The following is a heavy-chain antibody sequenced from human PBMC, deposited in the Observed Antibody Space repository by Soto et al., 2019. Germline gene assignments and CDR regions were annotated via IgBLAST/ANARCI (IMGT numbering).Heavy chain of an antibody. CDR2: MHHIGST. CDR1: GGSITNNNW. Sequence: PSETLSLTCDVSGGSITNNNWWSWVRQPPGEGLEWIGEMHHIGSTNYNPSLKSRVTMSVDTSKNQFFMKLTPVTAADTAVYYCTKNSAYALDYWGQGTLVTVSS. CDR3: TKNSAYALDY. V-gene: IGHV4-4*02. J-gene: IGHJ4*02. D-gene: IGHD5-12*01.